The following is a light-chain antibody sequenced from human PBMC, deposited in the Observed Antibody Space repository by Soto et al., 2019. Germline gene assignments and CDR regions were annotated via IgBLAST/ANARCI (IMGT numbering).Light chain of an antibody. Sequence: EIMMTQSPATLSVSPGERATLSCTANQSVRNNLAWYQQKPGQAPRLLIYYASTRATGIPARFSGSGSGTEFTLTTSSLQSEDFALYYCQQYNNWPPITFGQGTRLEIK. J-gene: IGKJ5*01. CDR2: YAS. CDR1: QSVRNN. V-gene: IGKV3-15*01. CDR3: QQYNNWPPIT.